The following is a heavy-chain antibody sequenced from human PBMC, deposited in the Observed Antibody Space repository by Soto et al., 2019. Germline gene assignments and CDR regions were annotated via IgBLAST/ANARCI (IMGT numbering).Heavy chain of an antibody. Sequence: SGTLSLTCPLPSFSIHGTIFYWAWSRPPPGKGLEWIGTLYYSGSTYYNPSLKSRITMSVDTSKNHFSLRLSSVTAADTAVYYCARHFTKTDYYYYMDVWGKGTTVTVSS. J-gene: IGHJ6*03. V-gene: IGHV4-39*01. CDR3: ARHFTKTDYYYYMDV. CDR1: SFSIHGTIFY. CDR2: LYYSGST.